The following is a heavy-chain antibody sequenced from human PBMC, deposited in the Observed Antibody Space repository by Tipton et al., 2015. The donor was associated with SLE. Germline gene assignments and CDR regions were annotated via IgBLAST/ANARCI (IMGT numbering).Heavy chain of an antibody. J-gene: IGHJ4*02. V-gene: IGHV4-30-2*01. CDR2: LYPSGST. D-gene: IGHD3-10*01. CDR1: GGSISSGGYS. CDR3: ARDIWNYGSGTFFPFDS. Sequence: TLSLTCAVSGGSISSGGYSWSWIRQPPGKGLEWIGFLYPSGSTYYNPSLKSRVTISVHRSKNQLSLRLNSVTAADTALYYCARDIWNYGSGTFFPFDSWGQGTLVTVSS.